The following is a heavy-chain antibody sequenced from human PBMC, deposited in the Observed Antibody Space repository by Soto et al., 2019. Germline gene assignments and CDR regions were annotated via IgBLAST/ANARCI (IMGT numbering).Heavy chain of an antibody. CDR3: ARVSDIVVVVAATYYDY. V-gene: IGHV4-34*01. Sequence: QVQLQQWGAGLLKPSETLSLTCAVYGGSFRGYYWSWIRQPPGKGLEWIGEINHSGSTNYNPSLKSRVTISVDASKNQFSLKLSSVTAADTAVYYCARVSDIVVVVAATYYDYWGQGTLVTVSS. J-gene: IGHJ4*02. CDR2: INHSGST. CDR1: GGSFRGYY. D-gene: IGHD2-15*01.